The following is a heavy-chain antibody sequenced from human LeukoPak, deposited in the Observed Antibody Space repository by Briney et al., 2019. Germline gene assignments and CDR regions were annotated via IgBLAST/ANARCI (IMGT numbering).Heavy chain of an antibody. CDR3: ARAGYYDFWSGYNDAFDI. Sequence: GGSLRLSCAASGFTFSSYWMSWVRQAPGKGLEWVANIKQDGSEKYYVDSVKGRFTISRDNAKNSLYLQMNSLRAEDTAVYYCARAGYYDFWSGYNDAFDIWGQGTIVTVSS. CDR1: GFTFSSYW. J-gene: IGHJ3*02. V-gene: IGHV3-7*01. CDR2: IKQDGSEK. D-gene: IGHD3-3*01.